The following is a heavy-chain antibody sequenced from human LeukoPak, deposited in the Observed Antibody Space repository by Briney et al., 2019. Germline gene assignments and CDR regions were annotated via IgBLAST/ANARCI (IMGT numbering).Heavy chain of an antibody. CDR3: AKRGDCSGTCTYDY. Sequence: GGSLRLSCAASGFTFSNYAIHWVRQAPGKGLEWVSIVGGRGVKTYYADSVKGRFTISRDSSKNTVYLQMNSLRAEDTAVYYCAKRGDCSGTCTYDYWGQGTLVTVSS. V-gene: IGHV3-23*01. CDR1: GFTFSNYA. D-gene: IGHD2-2*01. CDR2: VGGRGVKT. J-gene: IGHJ4*02.